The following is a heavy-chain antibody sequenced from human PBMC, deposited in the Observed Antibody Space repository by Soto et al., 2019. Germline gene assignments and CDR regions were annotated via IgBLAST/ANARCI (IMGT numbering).Heavy chain of an antibody. D-gene: IGHD3-10*01. CDR2: IWYDGSNR. CDR3: AKDLNYYASGISPHGMDV. CDR1: GFTFRDYG. J-gene: IGHJ6*01. V-gene: IGHV3-33*06. Sequence: QVQLVESGGGVVQPGRSLRLSCAASGFTFRDYGMHWVRQAPGKGLEWVAVIWYDGSNRYYADPVNGRFTISRDNSKNTVYLQMNSLRAEDTVVYYCAKDLNYYASGISPHGMDVWGQGNRV.